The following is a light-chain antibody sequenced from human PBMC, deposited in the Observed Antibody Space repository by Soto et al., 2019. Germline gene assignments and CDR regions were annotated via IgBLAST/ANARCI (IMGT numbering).Light chain of an antibody. J-gene: IGLJ3*02. CDR1: SSDFGAYNS. CDR2: EVT. Sequence: QSALTQPASVSGSPGQSITISCTGTSSDFGAYNSVSWCQQHPGKAPTPIIYEVTNRPSGVSNRFSGSKSGNTASLTISGLQAEDEADYYCTSYTSSGTWVFGGGTKLTVL. V-gene: IGLV2-14*01. CDR3: TSYTSSGTWV.